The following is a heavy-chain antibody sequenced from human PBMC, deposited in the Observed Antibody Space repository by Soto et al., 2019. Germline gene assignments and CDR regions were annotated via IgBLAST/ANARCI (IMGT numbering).Heavy chain of an antibody. Sequence: MQLVQSGPEVKKPGTSVKVSCKASGFTFTSSAVQWVRQARGQRLEWIGWIVVGSGNTNYAQKFQERVTSTRDMSTSTAYMELSSLRSEDTAVYYCAADRWTVHSSGPPGGYWGQGTLVTVSS. CDR2: IVVGSGNT. D-gene: IGHD3-22*01. J-gene: IGHJ4*02. CDR1: GFTFTSSA. CDR3: AADRWTVHSSGPPGGY. V-gene: IGHV1-58*01.